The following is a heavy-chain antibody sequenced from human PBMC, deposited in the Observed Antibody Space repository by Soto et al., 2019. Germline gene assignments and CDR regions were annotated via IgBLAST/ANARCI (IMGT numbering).Heavy chain of an antibody. V-gene: IGHV1-69*01. Sequence: QVQLVQSGAEVKKPGSSVKVSCKASGGTFSSYAISWVRQAPGQGLEWMGGIIPSFGTANYAQKFQCRVKITADESTSTAYMELSSLRSDDTAVYYCASSGVDYYDSSGYSPFDYWGQGTLVTVSS. D-gene: IGHD3-22*01. CDR2: IIPSFGTA. CDR3: ASSGVDYYDSSGYSPFDY. CDR1: GGTFSSYA. J-gene: IGHJ4*02.